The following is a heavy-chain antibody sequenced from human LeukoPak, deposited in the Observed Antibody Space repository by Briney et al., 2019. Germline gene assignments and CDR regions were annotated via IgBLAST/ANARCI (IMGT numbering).Heavy chain of an antibody. V-gene: IGHV4-59*08. CDR3: AITNWGSFDY. Sequence: SETLSLTCTVSGGSISSYYWSWIRQPPGKGLEWIGYIYYSGSTNYNPSLKSRVTISVDTSKNLFSLKLSSVTAADTAVYYCAITNWGSFDYWGQGTLVTVSS. D-gene: IGHD7-27*01. CDR2: IYYSGST. J-gene: IGHJ4*02. CDR1: GGSISSYY.